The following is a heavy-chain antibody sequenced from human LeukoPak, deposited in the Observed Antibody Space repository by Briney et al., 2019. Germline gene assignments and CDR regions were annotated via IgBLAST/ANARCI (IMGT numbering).Heavy chain of an antibody. CDR3: AREEAQVLRYFDWTKLSRYYYYYYMDV. CDR1: GGSITNYY. Sequence: PSETLSLTCTVSGGSITNYYWSWIRQPPGKGLEWIGYIHYSGSTKYKSSLKSRVTISVDTSKNQFSLKLNSVTAADTAVYYCAREEAQVLRYFDWTKLSRYYYYYYMDVWGKGTTVTISS. V-gene: IGHV4-59*12. CDR2: IHYSGST. D-gene: IGHD3-9*01. J-gene: IGHJ6*03.